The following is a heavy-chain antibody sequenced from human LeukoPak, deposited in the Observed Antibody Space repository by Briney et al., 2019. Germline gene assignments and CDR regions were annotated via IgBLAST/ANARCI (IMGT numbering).Heavy chain of an antibody. Sequence: ASVKVSCKASGYTFTSYDINWVRQATGQGLEWMGWMNPNSGNTGYAQKFQGRVTTTRNTSISTAYMELSSLRSEDTAVYYCARNSYDFWSGYPFVGYWGQGTLVTVSS. V-gene: IGHV1-8*01. J-gene: IGHJ4*02. CDR1: GYTFTSYD. CDR3: ARNSYDFWSGYPFVGY. D-gene: IGHD3-3*01. CDR2: MNPNSGNT.